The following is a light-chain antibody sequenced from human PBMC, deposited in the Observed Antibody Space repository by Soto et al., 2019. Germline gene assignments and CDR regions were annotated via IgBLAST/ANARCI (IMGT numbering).Light chain of an antibody. CDR3: QQYGTTRIT. J-gene: IGKJ5*01. Sequence: EIVLTQSPATLSLSPGERAALSCRASETVDSFLAWYQQKPGQAPRLLIYGASSRATGIPDRFSGSGSETDFTLTISRLEPEDFAVYYCQQYGTTRITFGQGTRLEIK. V-gene: IGKV3-20*01. CDR1: ETVDSF. CDR2: GAS.